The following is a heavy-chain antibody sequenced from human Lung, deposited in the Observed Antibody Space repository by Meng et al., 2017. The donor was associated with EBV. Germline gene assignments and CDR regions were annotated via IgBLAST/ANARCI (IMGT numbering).Heavy chain of an antibody. Sequence: GGFGGGLVQPGGSLSLSCAASGFTVSSYYMSWVRQAPGKGLEWVSLIYTGGTTSYADSVRGRFTISRDISTNTVYLQMNSLRVEDTAIYYCARGHGPWGQGTLVTVSS. J-gene: IGHJ5*02. CDR3: ARGHGP. CDR1: GFTVSSYY. CDR2: IYTGGTT. V-gene: IGHV3-53*01.